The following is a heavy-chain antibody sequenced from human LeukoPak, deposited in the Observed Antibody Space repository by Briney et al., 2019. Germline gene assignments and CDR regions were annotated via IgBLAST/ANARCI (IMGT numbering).Heavy chain of an antibody. CDR3: AREYSSGWEYYFDY. Sequence: SETLSRTCTVSGGSISSYYWSWIRQPAGKGLEWIGRIYTSGSTNYNPSLKSRVTMSVDTSKNQFSLKLSSVTAADTAVYYCAREYSSGWEYYFDYWGQGALVTVSS. D-gene: IGHD6-19*01. J-gene: IGHJ4*02. CDR1: GGSISSYY. V-gene: IGHV4-4*07. CDR2: IYTSGST.